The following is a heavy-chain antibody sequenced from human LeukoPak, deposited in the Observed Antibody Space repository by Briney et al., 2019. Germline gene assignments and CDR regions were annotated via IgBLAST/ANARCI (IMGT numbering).Heavy chain of an antibody. CDR3: VALAAAGTPYYYYGMDV. V-gene: IGHV4-39*07. CDR2: IYYSGST. Sequence: SETLPLTCTVSGGSISRYYWGWIRQPPGKGLEWIGSIYYSGSTYYNPSLKSRVTISVDTSKNQFSLKLSSVTAADTAVYYCVALAAAGTPYYYYGMDVWGQGTTVTVSS. CDR1: GGSISRYY. D-gene: IGHD6-13*01. J-gene: IGHJ6*02.